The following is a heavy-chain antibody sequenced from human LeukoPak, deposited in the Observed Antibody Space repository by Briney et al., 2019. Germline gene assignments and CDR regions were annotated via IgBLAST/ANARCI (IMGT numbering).Heavy chain of an antibody. CDR1: VGSISSGSYY. J-gene: IGHJ5*02. D-gene: IGHD1-14*01. CDR2: IYTSGST. Sequence: SETLSLTCTVSVGSISSGSYYWSWIRQPAGKGLEWIGRIYTSGSTNYNPSLKSRVTISVDASKNQFSLKLSSVTAADTAVYYCARAISLLNWFDPWGQGTLVTVSS. V-gene: IGHV4-61*02. CDR3: ARAISLLNWFDP.